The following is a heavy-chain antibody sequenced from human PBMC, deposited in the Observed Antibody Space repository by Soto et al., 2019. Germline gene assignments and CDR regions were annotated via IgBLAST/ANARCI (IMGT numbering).Heavy chain of an antibody. CDR3: AALPTFDP. Sequence: QVQLQESGPGLVKPSETLSLTCTVSGGSISSSSYYWGWIRQPPGKGLEWIGTIYYGGSTYYNSSLKSRVTISIDTSKNQFSLNLTSVTGADTAVYSCAALPTFDPWGQGTLVTVSS. CDR2: IYYGGST. J-gene: IGHJ5*02. CDR1: GGSISSSSYY. V-gene: IGHV4-39*01.